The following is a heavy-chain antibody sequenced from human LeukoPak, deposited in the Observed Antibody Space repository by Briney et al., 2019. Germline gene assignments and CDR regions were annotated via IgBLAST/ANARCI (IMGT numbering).Heavy chain of an antibody. CDR2: INAYNGNT. V-gene: IGHV1-18*01. CDR1: GYTFTSYG. D-gene: IGHD3-3*01. J-gene: IGHJ5*02. Sequence: ASVKVSCKASGYTFTSYGISWVRQAPGQGLEWMGWINAYNGNTNYAQKLQGRVTMTTDTSTSTAYMELRSLRSDDPAVYYCARPHDYDFWSSYPNNWFDPWGQGTLVTVSS. CDR3: ARPHDYDFWSSYPNNWFDP.